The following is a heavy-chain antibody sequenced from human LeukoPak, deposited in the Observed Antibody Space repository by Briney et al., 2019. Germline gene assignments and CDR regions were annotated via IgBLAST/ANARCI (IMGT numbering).Heavy chain of an antibody. D-gene: IGHD3-22*01. V-gene: IGHV1-46*01. CDR2: INPSGGST. CDR1: GYTFTSYY. Sequence: ASVKVSCKASGYTFTSYYMHWVRQAPGQGLEWMGIINPSGGSTSYAQKFQGRVTMTRDMPTSTVYMELSSLRSEDTAVYYCARAIGGFGDYYDSSGASNYFDYWGQGTLVTVSS. CDR3: ARAIGGFGDYYDSSGASNYFDY. J-gene: IGHJ4*02.